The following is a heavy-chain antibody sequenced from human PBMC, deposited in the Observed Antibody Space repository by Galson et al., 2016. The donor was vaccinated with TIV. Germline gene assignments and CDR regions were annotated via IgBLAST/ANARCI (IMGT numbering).Heavy chain of an antibody. D-gene: IGHD1-7*01. J-gene: IGHJ4*02. CDR1: GFTFDSYT. CDR3: TGDGSGNWKYVDYFDY. V-gene: IGHV3-30-3*01. CDR2: ISHDGNNK. Sequence: SLRLSCAASGFTFDSYTFHWVRQTPGKGLEWVAIISHDGNNKDFADSVQGRFTISRDSSKNTVFLQMNSLRLEDPAVYYCTGDGSGNWKYVDYFDYWGQGTLVTVS.